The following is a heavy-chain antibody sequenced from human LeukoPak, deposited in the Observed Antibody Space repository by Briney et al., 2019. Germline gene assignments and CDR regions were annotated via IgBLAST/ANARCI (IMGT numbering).Heavy chain of an antibody. J-gene: IGHJ4*02. Sequence: ASVKVSCKASGYTFTGYYMHWVRQAPGEGLEWMGWINPNSGGTNYAQNFQGRVTMTRDPSISTAYMELSRLRSDDTAVYFCARQSSGFFASDYWGQGTLVTVSS. CDR1: GYTFTGYY. D-gene: IGHD6-25*01. CDR2: INPNSGGT. V-gene: IGHV1-2*02. CDR3: ARQSSGFFASDY.